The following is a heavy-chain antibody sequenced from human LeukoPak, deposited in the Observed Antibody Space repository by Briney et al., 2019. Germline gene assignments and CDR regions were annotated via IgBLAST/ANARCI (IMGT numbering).Heavy chain of an antibody. Sequence: TGGSLRLSCAASGFTFSSYGMHWVRQAPGKGLEWVAVIWYDGSNKYYADSVKGRFTISRDNSKNTLYLQMNSLRAEDTAVYYCARDGSSWVDWFDPWGQGTLVTVSS. CDR2: IWYDGSNK. J-gene: IGHJ5*02. V-gene: IGHV3-33*08. CDR3: ARDGSSWVDWFDP. CDR1: GFTFSSYG. D-gene: IGHD6-13*01.